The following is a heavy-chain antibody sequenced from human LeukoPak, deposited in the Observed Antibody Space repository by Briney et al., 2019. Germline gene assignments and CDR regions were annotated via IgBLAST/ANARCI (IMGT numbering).Heavy chain of an antibody. V-gene: IGHV1-8*03. CDR2: MNPNSGNT. J-gene: IGHJ3*02. Sequence: GASVKVSYKASGYTFTSYDINWVRQATGQGLEWMGWMNPNSGNTGYAQKFQGRVTITRNTSISTAYMELSSLRSEDTAVYYCATPRPLEGAMQWAFDIWGQGTMVTVSS. D-gene: IGHD1-26*01. CDR1: GYTFTSYD. CDR3: ATPRPLEGAMQWAFDI.